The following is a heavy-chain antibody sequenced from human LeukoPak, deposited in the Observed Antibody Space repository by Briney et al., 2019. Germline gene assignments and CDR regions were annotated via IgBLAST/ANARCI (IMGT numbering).Heavy chain of an antibody. CDR1: GFTFSSYW. V-gene: IGHV3-7*01. D-gene: IGHD3-22*01. Sequence: GGSLRLSCAASGFTFSSYWMSWVRQAPVKGLEWVANIKQDGSEKYYVDSVEGRFTISRDNAKNSLYLQMNSLRAEDTAVYYCARDQSPYDSSGYSNFDYWGQGTLVTVSS. J-gene: IGHJ4*02. CDR3: ARDQSPYDSSGYSNFDY. CDR2: IKQDGSEK.